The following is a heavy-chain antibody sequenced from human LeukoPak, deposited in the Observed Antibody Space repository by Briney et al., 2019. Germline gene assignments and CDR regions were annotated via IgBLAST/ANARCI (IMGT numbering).Heavy chain of an antibody. CDR1: GFTFSNSA. CDR2: ISSSGSTI. D-gene: IGHD2-2*01. CDR3: ARVGGGGYCSSTSCYARYGMDV. Sequence: GGSLRLSCAASGFTFSNSAMSWVRQAPGKGLEWVSYISSSGSTIYYADSVKGRFTISRDNAKNSLYLQMNSLRAEDTAVYYCARVGGGGYCSSTSCYARYGMDVWGQGTTVTVSS. V-gene: IGHV3-11*01. J-gene: IGHJ6*02.